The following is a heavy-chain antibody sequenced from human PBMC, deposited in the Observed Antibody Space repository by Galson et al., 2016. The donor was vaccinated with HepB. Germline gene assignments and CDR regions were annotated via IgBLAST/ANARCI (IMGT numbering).Heavy chain of an antibody. Sequence: SLRLSCAGSGFTFSSSYMDRVRQAPGEGLEWVANIQHDGTKQYYVDSVKGRFAISRDNAKNSLYLQMNSLRVEDTAVYYCAKGGYYGSGVPWGFDYWGQGNMVTVSS. V-gene: IGHV3-7*05. CDR1: GFTFSSSY. CDR3: AKGGYYGSGVPWGFDY. D-gene: IGHD3-10*01. J-gene: IGHJ4*02. CDR2: IQHDGTKQ.